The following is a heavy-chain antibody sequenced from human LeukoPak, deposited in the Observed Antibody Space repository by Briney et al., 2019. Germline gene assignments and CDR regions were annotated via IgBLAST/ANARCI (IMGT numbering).Heavy chain of an antibody. CDR1: GYTFTKYY. V-gene: IGHV1-69*06. J-gene: IGHJ6*03. CDR3: ARDRWPVTRIHYYYSMDV. Sequence: GASVKVSCKTSGYTFTKYYIHWVRQAPGQGLEWMGGIIPIFGTTNYAQKFQGRVTITADKSTTTAYMELSSLRSDDTAVYYCARDRWPVTRIHYYYSMDVWGKGTTVTVSS. D-gene: IGHD4-17*01. CDR2: IIPIFGTT.